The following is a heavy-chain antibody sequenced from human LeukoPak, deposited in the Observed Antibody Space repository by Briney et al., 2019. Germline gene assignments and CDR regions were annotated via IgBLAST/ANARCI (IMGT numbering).Heavy chain of an antibody. Sequence: GGSLRLSCAASGFTFSSYSMNWVRQAPGKGLEWVSSISSSSSYIYYADSVKGRFTISRDSAKSSLYLQMNSLRAEDTAVYYCARDRGSGWYLGYWGQGTLVTVSS. V-gene: IGHV3-21*01. J-gene: IGHJ4*02. CDR3: ARDRGSGWYLGY. CDR2: ISSSSSYI. CDR1: GFTFSSYS. D-gene: IGHD6-19*01.